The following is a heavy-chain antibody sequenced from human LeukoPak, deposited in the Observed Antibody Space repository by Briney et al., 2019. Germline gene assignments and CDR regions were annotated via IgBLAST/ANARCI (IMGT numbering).Heavy chain of an antibody. Sequence: ASVKVSCKASGYTFTDYYMHWLRQAPGQGLEWMGIIDPSGGSTSYAQKFQGRVTMTRDTSTSTVYMELSSLRSDDTAVYYCARLSQQTFDIWGQGTLVTVSS. J-gene: IGHJ3*02. CDR3: ARLSQQTFDI. V-gene: IGHV1-46*01. CDR2: IDPSGGST. CDR1: GYTFTDYY.